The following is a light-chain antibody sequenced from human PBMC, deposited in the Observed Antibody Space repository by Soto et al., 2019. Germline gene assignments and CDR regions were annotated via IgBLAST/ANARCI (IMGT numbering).Light chain of an antibody. CDR1: QTISTY. CDR3: QQSYRAPLT. Sequence: DIQMTQSPSSLSASVGDRVTITCRASQTISTYLNWYQQKPGKAPKLLIHAASSVQSGVPSRFSGSGSGTDFTLTISSLQPEDFATYSCQQSYRAPLTFGPGTKVDIK. J-gene: IGKJ3*01. V-gene: IGKV1-39*01. CDR2: AAS.